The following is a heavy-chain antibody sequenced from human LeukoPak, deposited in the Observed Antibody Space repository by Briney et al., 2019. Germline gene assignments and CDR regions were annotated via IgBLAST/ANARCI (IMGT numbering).Heavy chain of an antibody. J-gene: IGHJ4*02. CDR1: GYTFTSYY. Sequence: GASVKVSCKASGYTFTSYYMHWVRQPPGQGLEWMGIINPSGGSTSYAQKFQGRVTMTRDMSTSTVYMELSSLRSEDTAVYYCASSFTDYSSSWYGQFSAFDYWGQGTLVTVSS. CDR2: INPSGGST. V-gene: IGHV1-46*01. D-gene: IGHD6-13*01. CDR3: ASSFTDYSSSWYGQFSAFDY.